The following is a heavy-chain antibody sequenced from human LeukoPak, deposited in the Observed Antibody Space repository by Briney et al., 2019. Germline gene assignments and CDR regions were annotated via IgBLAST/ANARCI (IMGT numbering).Heavy chain of an antibody. CDR3: ASVTVTTWAPDGHMDV. J-gene: IGHJ6*03. CDR2: IIPMFGTT. V-gene: IGHV1-69*05. D-gene: IGHD4-11*01. Sequence: ASVKVSCKASGGTSSNYAISWVRQAPGQGLEWMGRIIPMFGTTNYAQKFQGRVTITTDESTSTAYMEVSSLRIEDTAVYYCASVTVTTWAPDGHMDVWGKGTTVTVSS. CDR1: GGTSSNYA.